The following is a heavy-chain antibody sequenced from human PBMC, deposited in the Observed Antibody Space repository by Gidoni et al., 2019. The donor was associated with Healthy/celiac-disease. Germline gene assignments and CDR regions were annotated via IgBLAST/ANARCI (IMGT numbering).Heavy chain of an antibody. J-gene: IGHJ4*02. CDR2: IWYDESNK. V-gene: IGHV3-33*08. Sequence: QVQLVESGGGVVQPGRSLRLSCAASGFTFSSYGMHWVRQAPGKGLEWVAVIWYDESNKYYADSVKGRFTISRDNSKNTLYLQMNSLRAEDTAVYYCARDPHEVYGGNQFDYWGQGTLVTVSS. CDR1: GFTFSSYG. D-gene: IGHD4-17*01. CDR3: ARDPHEVYGGNQFDY.